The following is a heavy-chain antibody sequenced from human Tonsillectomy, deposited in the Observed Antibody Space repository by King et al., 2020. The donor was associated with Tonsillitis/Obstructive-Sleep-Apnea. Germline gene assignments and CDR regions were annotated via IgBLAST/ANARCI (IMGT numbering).Heavy chain of an antibody. CDR2: IKQDGSEK. D-gene: IGHD1-26*01. V-gene: IGHV3-7*03. J-gene: IGHJ4*02. Sequence: VQLVESGGGLVQPGGSLRLSCAASGFTFSSYWMSWVRQAPGKGLEWVANIKQDGSEKYYVDSVKGRFTISRDNAKNSLYLQMNNLRAEDTAVYYCARGGASGSLLPFDYWGQGTLVTVSS. CDR1: GFTFSSYW. CDR3: ARGGASGSLLPFDY.